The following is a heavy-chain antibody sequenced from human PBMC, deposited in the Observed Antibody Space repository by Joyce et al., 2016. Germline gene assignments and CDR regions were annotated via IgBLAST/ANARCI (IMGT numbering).Heavy chain of an antibody. J-gene: IGHJ6*02. D-gene: IGHD3-10*01. CDR3: ARKKYYGSGSYYKYYYCAMDV. Sequence: EVQLVESGGGLVQPGGSLRLSCAASGFIFSNYTMKWVRQDAGKGLECVSHSSRSSRTIYYADSVKGRCTISRDNAKNSLYLQMNSLRAEDTAVYYCARKKYYGSGSYYKYYYCAMDVWGQGTTVTVSS. V-gene: IGHV3-48*04. CDR2: SSRSSRTI. CDR1: GFIFSNYT.